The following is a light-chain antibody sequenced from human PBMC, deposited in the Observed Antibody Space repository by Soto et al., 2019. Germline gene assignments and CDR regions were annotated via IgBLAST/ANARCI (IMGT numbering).Light chain of an antibody. CDR1: KLGDKY. CDR3: QAWDSSTAV. V-gene: IGLV3-1*01. CDR2: QDS. J-gene: IGLJ2*01. Sequence: SYELTQPPSVSVSPGQTASITCSGDKLGDKYASWYQQKPVQSPVLVIYQDSKRPSGIPERFSGSNSGNTATLTISGTQAMYEADYYCQAWDSSTAVFGGGTKLTVL.